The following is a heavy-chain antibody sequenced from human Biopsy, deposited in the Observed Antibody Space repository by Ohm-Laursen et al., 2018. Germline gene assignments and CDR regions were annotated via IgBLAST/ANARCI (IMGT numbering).Heavy chain of an antibody. J-gene: IGHJ4*02. CDR2: ISGYNGNT. CDR1: GYFFSSYG. Sequence: SVKASCKASGYFFSSYGLNWVRQAPGQGLEWMGRISGYNGNTNYAQKFQGRVTMTIDSSASTAYLELRSLRSDDTAFYYCVRGTGSQYFDYWGQGTLVTVSS. D-gene: IGHD1-26*01. V-gene: IGHV1-18*01. CDR3: VRGTGSQYFDY.